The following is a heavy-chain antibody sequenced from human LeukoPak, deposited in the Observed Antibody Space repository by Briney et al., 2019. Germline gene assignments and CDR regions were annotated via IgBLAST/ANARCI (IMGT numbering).Heavy chain of an antibody. V-gene: IGHV4-4*02. D-gene: IGHD3-16*01. Sequence: SETLSLTCAVSGGSISSSNWWSWVRQPPGKGLEWIGEIYHSGSTNYNPSLKSRVTISVDTSKNQFSLKLSSVTAEDTAVYYCATSRFGGPETDHWGQGTLVTVSS. CDR2: IYHSGST. J-gene: IGHJ4*02. CDR3: ATSRFGGPETDH. CDR1: GGSISSSNW.